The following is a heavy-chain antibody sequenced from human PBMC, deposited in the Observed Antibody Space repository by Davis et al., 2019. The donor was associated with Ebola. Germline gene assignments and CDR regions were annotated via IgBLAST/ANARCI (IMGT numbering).Heavy chain of an antibody. J-gene: IGHJ4*02. CDR3: ARDFWSGYYTGGIFDY. CDR1: GFTFSSYS. Sequence: PGGSLRLSCAASGFTFSSYSMNWVRQAPGKGLDWVSYISSSSSTIYYADSVKGRFTISRDNAKNSLYLQMNSLRAEDTAVYYCARDFWSGYYTGGIFDYWGQGTLVTVSS. V-gene: IGHV3-48*04. D-gene: IGHD3-3*01. CDR2: ISSSSSTI.